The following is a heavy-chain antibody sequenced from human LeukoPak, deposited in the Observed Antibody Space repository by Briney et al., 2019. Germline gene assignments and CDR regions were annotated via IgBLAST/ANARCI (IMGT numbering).Heavy chain of an antibody. V-gene: IGHV3-74*01. J-gene: IGHJ5*02. D-gene: IGHD1-7*01. CDR1: GFTFRNVW. CDR2: INRDGSTT. CDR3: AKDLNWNYAVDP. Sequence: GGSLRLSCAASGFTFRNVWMHWVRQAPGKGLVWVSRINRDGSTTDYADSVKGRFTVSRDNAKNTLYLHMNSLRAEYTSVYYCAKDLNWNYAVDPWGQGTLVTVSS.